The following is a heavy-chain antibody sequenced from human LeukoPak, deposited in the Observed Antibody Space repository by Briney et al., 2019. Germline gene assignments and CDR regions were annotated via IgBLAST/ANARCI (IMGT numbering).Heavy chain of an antibody. D-gene: IGHD3-22*01. Sequence: GGSLRLSCAASGFNFSTYPMHWVRQAPGKGLEYVSSISTSGTYTYYVNSVKGRLSISRDNSKSTLYLHMGSLRAEDTAVYYCVRSDGDSSGYYFDFWGQESLVSVSS. CDR1: GFNFSTYP. V-gene: IGHV3-64*01. CDR2: ISTSGTYT. CDR3: VRSDGDSSGYYFDF. J-gene: IGHJ4*02.